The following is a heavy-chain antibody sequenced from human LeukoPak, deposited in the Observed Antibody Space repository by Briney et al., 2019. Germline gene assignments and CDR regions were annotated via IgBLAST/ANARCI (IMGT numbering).Heavy chain of an antibody. CDR1: GFNVRGNY. J-gene: IGHJ4*02. CDR2: IYNDGST. CDR3: ARESGYAVGDF. V-gene: IGHV3-53*01. Sequence: GSLRLSCVASGFNVRGNYMSWFRQAPGRGLEWASVIYNDGSTYYADSVKGRFIISKDISKNTLYLQMNNLRADDTAFYYCARESGYAVGDFWGRGTLVTVSS. D-gene: IGHD5-12*01.